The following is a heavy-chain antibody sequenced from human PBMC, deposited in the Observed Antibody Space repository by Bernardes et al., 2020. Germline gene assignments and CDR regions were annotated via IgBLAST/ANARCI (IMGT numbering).Heavy chain of an antibody. D-gene: IGHD2-15*01. V-gene: IGHV4-59*08. CDR3: ARHGVDCSGGSCSPLRLGYFDY. CDR2: IYYSGST. CDR1: GGSISSYY. J-gene: IGHJ4*02. Sequence: SETLSLTCTVSGGSISSYYWSWIRQPPGKGLEWIGNIYYSGSTNYNPSLKSRVTISVDTSKNQFSLKLSSVTAADTAVYYCARHGVDCSGGSCSPLRLGYFDYWGQGTLVTVSS.